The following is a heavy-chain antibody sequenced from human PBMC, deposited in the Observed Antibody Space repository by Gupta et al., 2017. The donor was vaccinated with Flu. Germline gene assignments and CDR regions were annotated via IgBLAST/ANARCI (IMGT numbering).Heavy chain of an antibody. Sequence: QVLLVQSAAAVTKPGASVKVSCQTSGYIFADYAIHWLRQAPGHRLEWLGWIYTGPRNTNYPPNIQGRVTVTRDASANTANTNLGSLRSEATALEYCATNSGRGVLTPWGQGTRVTVSS. V-gene: IGHV1-3*04. J-gene: IGHJ5*02. D-gene: IGHD2-8*01. CDR3: ATNSGRGVLTP. CDR2: IYTGPRNT. CDR1: GYIFADYA.